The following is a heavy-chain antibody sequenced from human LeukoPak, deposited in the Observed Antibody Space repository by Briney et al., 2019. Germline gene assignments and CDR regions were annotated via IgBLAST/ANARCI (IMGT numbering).Heavy chain of an antibody. CDR2: IYGSGTN. D-gene: IGHD3-16*01. V-gene: IGHV4-4*07. CDR1: GGSISRSY. J-gene: IGHJ5*02. CDR3: AGVWGPTGEFNFAP. Sequence: PSETLSLTCTVSGGSISRSYWSWMRQPAGKGPEWIGRIYGSGTNTYNPSLESRVTMSVDTSKNQFSLKLRSVTAADTAVYYCAGVWGPTGEFNFAPWGQGILVTVPS.